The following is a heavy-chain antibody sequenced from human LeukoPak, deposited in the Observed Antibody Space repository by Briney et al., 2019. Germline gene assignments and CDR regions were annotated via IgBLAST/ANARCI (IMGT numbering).Heavy chain of an antibody. CDR3: ARNPAGTFDY. CDR2: INSDGSST. J-gene: IGHJ4*02. Sequence: PGGYLRLYCAASGFTFSNYWMHLVRQAPGKGLVWVLRINSDGSSTSYADSVKGRFTISRDNAKNTLYLQMNSLRAEDTAVYYCARNPAGTFDYWGQGTLVTVSS. V-gene: IGHV3-74*01. D-gene: IGHD6-13*01. CDR1: GFTFSNYW.